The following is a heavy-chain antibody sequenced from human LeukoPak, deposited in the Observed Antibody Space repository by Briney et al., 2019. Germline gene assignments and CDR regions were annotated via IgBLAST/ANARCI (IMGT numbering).Heavy chain of an antibody. D-gene: IGHD3-22*01. Sequence: SETLSLTCTVSGGSISSYYWSWIRQPPGKGLEWIGYIYYSGSTNYNPSLKSRVTISVDTSKNQFSLKLSSVTAADTAVYYCARVTRGYPPSFDYWGQGTLVTVSS. CDR1: GGSISSYY. V-gene: IGHV4-59*01. CDR3: ARVTRGYPPSFDY. CDR2: IYYSGST. J-gene: IGHJ4*02.